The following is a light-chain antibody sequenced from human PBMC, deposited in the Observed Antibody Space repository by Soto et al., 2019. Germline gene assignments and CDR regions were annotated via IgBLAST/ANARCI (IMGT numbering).Light chain of an antibody. V-gene: IGKV3-15*01. Sequence: EIVMTQSPSTRSVSPGERATLSCRASQSVSSDLAWYHQKPGQAPRLLIYGASTRATGIPARFSGSGSGTEFTLTINSLQSEDFAVYYCQQYGSSPPITFGQGTRLEIK. CDR1: QSVSSD. J-gene: IGKJ5*01. CDR3: QQYGSSPPIT. CDR2: GAS.